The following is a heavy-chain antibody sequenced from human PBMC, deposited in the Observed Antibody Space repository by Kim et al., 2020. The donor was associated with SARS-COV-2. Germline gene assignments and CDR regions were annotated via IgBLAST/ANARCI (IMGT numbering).Heavy chain of an antibody. D-gene: IGHD1-26*01. CDR2: IRSKSNSYET. J-gene: IGHJ3*02. CDR1: GLTLSGSA. CDR3: ARGPPYSESYWDAFDI. V-gene: IGHV3-73*01. Sequence: GGSLRLSCAASGLTLSGSAMHWVRQASGTGLEWVGLIRSKSNSYETAYAASVEGRFTISRDDSKNTAYLQMNSLKPEDTAVYYCARGPPYSESYWDAFDIWGQGTMVTVSS.